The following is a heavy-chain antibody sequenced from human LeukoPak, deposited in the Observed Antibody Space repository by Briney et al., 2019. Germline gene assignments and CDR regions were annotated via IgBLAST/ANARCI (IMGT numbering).Heavy chain of an antibody. CDR3: ARVGTAMAEYFDY. D-gene: IGHD5-18*01. CDR2: IYYSGST. Sequence: KTSQTLSLNCTVSGGSISSGDYYWSWIRQPPGKGLEWIGYIYYSGSTYYNPSLKSRVTISVDTSKNQFSLKLSSVTAADTAVYYCARVGTAMAEYFDYWGQGTLVTVSS. J-gene: IGHJ4*02. CDR1: GGSISSGDYY. V-gene: IGHV4-30-4*08.